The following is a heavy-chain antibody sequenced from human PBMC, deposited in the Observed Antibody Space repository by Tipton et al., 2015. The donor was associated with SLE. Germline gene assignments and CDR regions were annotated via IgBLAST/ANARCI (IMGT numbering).Heavy chain of an antibody. CDR1: GGAISDTSSS. CDR3: ARGEMDVFDI. J-gene: IGHJ3*02. V-gene: IGHV4-39*07. CDR2: ITYRGST. Sequence: TLSLTCTVSGGAISDTSSSWGWVRQPPGKGLEWIGIITYRGSTFYNASLKSRVTISLDTSQNRFSLRLDSVTAADTALYYCARGEMDVFDIWGQGTVVSVSS.